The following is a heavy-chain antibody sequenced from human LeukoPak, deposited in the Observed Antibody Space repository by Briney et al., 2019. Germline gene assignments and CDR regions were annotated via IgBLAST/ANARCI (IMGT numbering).Heavy chain of an antibody. CDR3: ARDFGAAARYYYYYYMDV. CDR2: INPSGGST. D-gene: IGHD6-13*01. Sequence: GASVKVSCKASGYTFTSYGISWVRQAPGQGLEWMGVINPSGGSTSYAQKFQGRVTMTRDMSTSTVYMELSSLRSEDTAVYYCARDFGAAARYYYYYYMDVWGKGTTVTVSS. CDR1: GYTFTSYG. V-gene: IGHV1-46*01. J-gene: IGHJ6*03.